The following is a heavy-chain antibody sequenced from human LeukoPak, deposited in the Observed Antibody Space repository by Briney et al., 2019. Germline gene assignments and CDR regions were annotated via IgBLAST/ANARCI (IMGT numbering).Heavy chain of an antibody. J-gene: IGHJ4*02. CDR3: AREKYDFWSGYYQYYFDY. Sequence: GALRLSCAASGFTVSSNYMSWVRQAPGKGLEWVSVIYSGGSTYYADSVKGRFTISRDNSKNTLYLQMNSLRAEDTAVYYCAREKYDFWSGYYQYYFDYWGQGTLVTVSS. CDR1: GFTVSSNY. D-gene: IGHD3-3*01. CDR2: IYSGGST. V-gene: IGHV3-53*01.